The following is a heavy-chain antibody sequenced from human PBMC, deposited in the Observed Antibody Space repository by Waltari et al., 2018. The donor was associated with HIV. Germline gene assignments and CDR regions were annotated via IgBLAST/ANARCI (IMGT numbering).Heavy chain of an antibody. CDR2: IYFTGST. J-gene: IGHJ4*02. CDR1: GGSISNYY. V-gene: IGHV4-59*03. D-gene: IGHD5-12*01. CDR3: AKSPCRDGYTCDYFDN. Sequence: QVQLQESGPGLVKPSETLSLTCTVSGGSISNYYWGWIRQPPGRGLEWLGSIYFTGSTNHNTSLKSRVTMSLDTSKSQFSRRLSSGTAADTAVYYCAKSPCRDGYTCDYFDNWGQGILVTVSS.